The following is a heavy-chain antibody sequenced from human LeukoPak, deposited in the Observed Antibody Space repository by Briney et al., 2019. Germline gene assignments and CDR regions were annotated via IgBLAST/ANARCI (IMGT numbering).Heavy chain of an antibody. CDR2: IYYSGST. Sequence: SETLSLTCTVSGGSISSGGYYWSWIRQHPGKGLEWIGYIYYSGSTYYNPSLKSRVTISVDTSKNQFSLKLSSVTAADTAVYYCARHIVVVPAARPVGYFDLWGRGTLVTVSS. CDR1: GGSISSGGYY. J-gene: IGHJ2*01. D-gene: IGHD2-2*01. CDR3: ARHIVVVPAARPVGYFDL. V-gene: IGHV4-31*03.